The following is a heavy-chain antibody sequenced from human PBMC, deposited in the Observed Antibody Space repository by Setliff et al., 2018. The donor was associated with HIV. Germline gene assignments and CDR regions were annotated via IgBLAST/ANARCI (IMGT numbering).Heavy chain of an antibody. V-gene: IGHV1-2*06. CDR1: GYTFTAYY. CDR2: INPNNGDT. Sequence: ASVKVSCKASGYTFTAYYLHWVRQAPGQGLEWMGRINPNNGDTNYAQKFQGRVTMTRDTSISAAYMELSRLRSDDTAVYYCAREFGAGIRQIVAGEFYYMDVWGKGTTVTVSS. CDR3: AREFGAGIRQIVAGEFYYMDV. J-gene: IGHJ6*03. D-gene: IGHD5-12*01.